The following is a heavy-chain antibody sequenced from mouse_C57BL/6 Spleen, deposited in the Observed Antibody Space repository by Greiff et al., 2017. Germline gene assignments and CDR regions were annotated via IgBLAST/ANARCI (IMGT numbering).Heavy chain of an antibody. J-gene: IGHJ4*01. CDR1: GYTFTSYW. CDR2: INPSSGYT. D-gene: IGHD6-5*01. Sequence: VQLQQSGAELAKPGASVKLSCKASGYTFTSYWMHWVKQRPGQGLEWIGYINPSSGYTKYNQKFKDKATVTADKSSSTAYMQLSSLTYEDSAVXYCARTPYDYDAMDYWGQGTSVTVSS. CDR3: ARTPYDYDAMDY. V-gene: IGHV1-7*01.